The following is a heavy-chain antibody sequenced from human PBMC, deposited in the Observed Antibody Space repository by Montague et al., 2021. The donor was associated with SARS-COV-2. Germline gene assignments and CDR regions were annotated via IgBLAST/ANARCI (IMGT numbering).Heavy chain of an antibody. V-gene: IGHV4-59*11. D-gene: IGHD6-25*01. CDR2: IYYTGIT. J-gene: IGHJ5*02. Sequence: SETLSLTCTVSGGSIGSHYWSWIRLPPGKGLGWVGHIYYTGITKYKSSLKSRVTISVDTSKNQRSLKLGSVTAADTAVYYCARGSGSASATWFDPWGQGTLVTVSS. CDR3: ARGSGSASATWFDP. CDR1: GGSIGSHY.